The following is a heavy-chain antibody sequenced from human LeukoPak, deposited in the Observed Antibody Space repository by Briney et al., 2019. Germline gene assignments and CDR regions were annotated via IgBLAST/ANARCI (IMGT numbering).Heavy chain of an antibody. J-gene: IGHJ6*02. CDR3: AKGDSGSYLTSHGMDA. V-gene: IGHV3-30*18. D-gene: IGHD1-26*01. CDR2: ISYDGSNK. Sequence: GGSLRLSCAASGFTFSSYGMHWVRQAPGKGLEWVAVISYDGSNKYYADSVKGRFTISRDNSKNTLYLQMNSLRAEDTAVYYCAKGDSGSYLTSHGMDAWGQGTTVTVSS. CDR1: GFTFSSYG.